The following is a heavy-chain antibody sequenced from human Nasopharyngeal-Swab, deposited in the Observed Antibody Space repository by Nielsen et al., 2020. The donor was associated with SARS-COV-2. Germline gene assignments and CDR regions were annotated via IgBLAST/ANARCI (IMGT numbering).Heavy chain of an antibody. J-gene: IGHJ3*02. CDR1: GFTFSSYA. V-gene: IGHV3-23*01. D-gene: IGHD3-22*01. CDR2: ISGSGGST. CDR3: AKDYYDSSGYHPDACDI. Sequence: GASLQISCAASGFTFSSYAMSWVRQAPGKGLEWVSAISGSGGSTYYADSVKGRFTISRDNSKNTLYLQMNSLRAEDTAVYYCAKDYYDSSGYHPDACDIWGQGTMVTVS.